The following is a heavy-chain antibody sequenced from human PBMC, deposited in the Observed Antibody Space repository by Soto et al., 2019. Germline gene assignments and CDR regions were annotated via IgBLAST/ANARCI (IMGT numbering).Heavy chain of an antibody. CDR3: ARAAHYSSPFRWFDP. J-gene: IGHJ5*02. CDR1: GGSISSGGYY. D-gene: IGHD6-13*01. V-gene: IGHV4-31*03. CDR2: IYYSGST. Sequence: QVQLQESGPGLVKPSQTLSLTCTVSGGSISSGGYYWSWIRQHPGKGLEWIGYIYYSGSTYYNPSLKSRVTIPLSTSKHQFSLKLSSVTAADTAVYYCARAAHYSSPFRWFDPWGQGSLVTVSS.